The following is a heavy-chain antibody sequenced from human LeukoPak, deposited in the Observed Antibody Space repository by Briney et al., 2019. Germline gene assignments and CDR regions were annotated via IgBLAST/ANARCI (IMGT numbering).Heavy chain of an antibody. CDR3: ARIPGIALTGSYFQH. Sequence: SETLSLTCTVSGGSISSSSYYWGWSRQPPGKGLEWIGSTYYSGSTYYNPSLKSRVTISVDTSKNQFSLKLSSVTAADTAVYYCARIPGIALTGSYFQHWGQGTLVTVSS. V-gene: IGHV4-39*01. CDR2: TYYSGST. D-gene: IGHD6-19*01. J-gene: IGHJ1*01. CDR1: GGSISSSSYY.